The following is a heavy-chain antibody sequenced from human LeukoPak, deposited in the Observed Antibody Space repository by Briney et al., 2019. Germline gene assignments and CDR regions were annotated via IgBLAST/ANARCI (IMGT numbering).Heavy chain of an antibody. V-gene: IGHV3-21*01. J-gene: IGHJ4*02. Sequence: GGSLRLSCAASGFTFSSYSMNWVRQAPGKGLEWVSSISSSSSYIYYADSVKGRFTISRDNAKNSLYLQMNSLRAEDTAVYYCARVVLGIAAAGTYFIDYWGQGTLVTVSS. CDR1: GFTFSSYS. CDR3: ARVVLGIAAAGTYFIDY. D-gene: IGHD6-13*01. CDR2: ISSSSSYI.